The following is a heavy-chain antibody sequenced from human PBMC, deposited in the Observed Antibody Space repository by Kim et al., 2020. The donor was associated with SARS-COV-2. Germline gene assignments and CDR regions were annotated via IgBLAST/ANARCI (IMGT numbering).Heavy chain of an antibody. J-gene: IGHJ4*02. Sequence: TRYSPSFKGQVTISADKSISTAYLQWSSLKASDTAMYYCARPHNSGSVDYWGQGTLVTVSS. CDR2: T. D-gene: IGHD1-26*01. CDR3: ARPHNSGSVDY. V-gene: IGHV5-51*01.